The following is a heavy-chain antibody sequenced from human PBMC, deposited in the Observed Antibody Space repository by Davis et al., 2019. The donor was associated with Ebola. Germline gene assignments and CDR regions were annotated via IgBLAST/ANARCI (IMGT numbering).Heavy chain of an antibody. CDR1: GGSVSSGGFY. CDR3: ARDGRYAPFDY. V-gene: IGHV4-61*08. CDR2: VYYNGAT. Sequence: MPSETLSLTCTVSGGSVSSGGFYWSWIRQPPGKGLEWIGYVYYNGATNYNPSLESRVTMSIDTSKNQFSLNLNSVTAADTAVYYCARDGRYAPFDYWGQGILVTVSS. J-gene: IGHJ4*02. D-gene: IGHD6-19*01.